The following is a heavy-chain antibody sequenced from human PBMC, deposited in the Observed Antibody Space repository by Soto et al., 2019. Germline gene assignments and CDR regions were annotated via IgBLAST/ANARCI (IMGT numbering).Heavy chain of an antibody. Sequence: GGSLRLSCAASGFTFSNYDINWVRQAPGKGPEWISHISSSGGIIYYADSVKGRFTISRDNAKNSLYLQMNSLRGEDTAVYYCAREGSVSSSDYYAYYYGMDVWGQGTTVTVYS. D-gene: IGHD3-10*01. V-gene: IGHV3-48*03. CDR3: AREGSVSSSDYYAYYYGMDV. CDR1: GFTFSNYD. J-gene: IGHJ6*02. CDR2: ISSSGGII.